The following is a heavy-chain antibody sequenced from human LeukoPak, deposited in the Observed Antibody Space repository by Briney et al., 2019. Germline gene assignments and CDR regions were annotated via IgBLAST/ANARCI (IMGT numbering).Heavy chain of an antibody. CDR2: IHYSEST. Sequence: SETLSLTCSVSGDSISSYSWSWIRQPPGKGLEWIGYIHYSESTNYNPSLKSRVTISADPSKHQLSLSLSSVTAADTAVYYCARDGGGYHAFDIWGQGTMVTVSS. D-gene: IGHD2-15*01. V-gene: IGHV4-59*01. J-gene: IGHJ3*02. CDR3: ARDGGGYHAFDI. CDR1: GDSISSYS.